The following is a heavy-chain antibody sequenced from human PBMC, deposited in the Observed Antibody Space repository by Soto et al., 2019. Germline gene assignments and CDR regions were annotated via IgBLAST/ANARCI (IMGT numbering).Heavy chain of an antibody. CDR1: GYTFTSYY. D-gene: IGHD3-9*01. J-gene: IGHJ4*02. CDR3: ARSVGDDYDILTGHYYFDY. Sequence: ASVKVSCKASGYTFTSYYMHWVRQAPGQGLEWMGIINPSGGSTSYAQKFQGRVTMTRDTSTSTVYMELSSLRSEDTAVYYCARSVGDDYDILTGHYYFDYWGQGTLVTVSS. V-gene: IGHV1-46*03. CDR2: INPSGGST.